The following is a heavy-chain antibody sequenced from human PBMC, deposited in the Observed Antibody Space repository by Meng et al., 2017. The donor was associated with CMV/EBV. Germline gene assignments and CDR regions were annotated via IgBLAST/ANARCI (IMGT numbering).Heavy chain of an antibody. CDR3: ASLPVYGDYVRDY. CDR1: GYTFTGYY. CDR2: INPNSGGT. Sequence: CKASGYTFTGYYMHWVRQAPGQGLEWMGWINPNSGGTNYAQKFQGWVTMTRDTSISTAYMELSSLRSEDTAVYYCASLPVYGDYVRDYWGQGTLVTVSS. D-gene: IGHD4-17*01. V-gene: IGHV1-2*04. J-gene: IGHJ4*02.